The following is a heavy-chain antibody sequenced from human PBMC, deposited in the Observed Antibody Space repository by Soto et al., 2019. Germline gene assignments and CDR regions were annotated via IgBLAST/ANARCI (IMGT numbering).Heavy chain of an antibody. CDR3: ARDYTLQLWPPYYYYGMDV. CDR1: GFTFSNYA. V-gene: IGHV3-64*01. CDR2: ISSNGGST. D-gene: IGHD5-18*01. J-gene: IGHJ6*02. Sequence: GGSLRLSCAASGFTFSNYAMHWVRQAPGKGLEYVSAISSNGGSTYYANSVKGRFTISRDNSKNTLYLQMGSMRAEDMAVYYCARDYTLQLWPPYYYYGMDVWGQGTTVTVSS.